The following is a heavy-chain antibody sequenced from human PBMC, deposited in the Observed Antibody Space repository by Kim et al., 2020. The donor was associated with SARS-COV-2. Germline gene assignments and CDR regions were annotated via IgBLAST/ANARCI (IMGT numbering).Heavy chain of an antibody. CDR1: GYTLTELS. CDR3: ATDDLRDGYQNRPILGLDY. J-gene: IGHJ4*02. V-gene: IGHV1-24*01. CDR2: FDPEDGET. D-gene: IGHD3-16*01. Sequence: ASVKVSCKVSGYTLTELSMHWVRQAPGKGLEWMGGFDPEDGETIYAQKFQGRVTMTEDTSTDTAYMELSSLRSEDTAVYYCATDDLRDGYQNRPILGLDYWGQGTLVTVSS.